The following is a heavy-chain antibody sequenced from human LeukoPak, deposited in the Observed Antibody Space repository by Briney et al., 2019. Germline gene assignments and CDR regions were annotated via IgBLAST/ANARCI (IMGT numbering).Heavy chain of an antibody. CDR3: ARDGAYDFWSGYYFFGDAGNWFDP. D-gene: IGHD3-3*01. J-gene: IGHJ5*02. CDR2: INPSGGST. CDR1: GYAFTSYY. V-gene: IGHV1-46*01. Sequence: GASVKVSCKASGYAFTSYYMHWARQAPGQGLEWMGVINPSGGSTSYAQKFQGRVTMTRDTSTSTVYMELSSLRSEDTAVYYCARDGAYDFWSGYYFFGDAGNWFDPWGQGTLVTVSS.